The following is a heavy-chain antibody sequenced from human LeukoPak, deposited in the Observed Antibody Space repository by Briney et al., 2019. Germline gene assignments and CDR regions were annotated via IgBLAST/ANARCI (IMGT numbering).Heavy chain of an antibody. Sequence: SGGSLRLSWAASGFTFSSSAVSWVRQAPGKGLEWVSAISASGGSTYYADSVKGRFTISRDNSKNTLYLQMNSLRAEDTAVYYCAKHSISWYYFDYWGQGTLVTVSS. CDR2: ISASGGST. CDR3: AKHSISWYYFDY. CDR1: GFTFSSSA. J-gene: IGHJ4*02. V-gene: IGHV3-23*01. D-gene: IGHD6-13*01.